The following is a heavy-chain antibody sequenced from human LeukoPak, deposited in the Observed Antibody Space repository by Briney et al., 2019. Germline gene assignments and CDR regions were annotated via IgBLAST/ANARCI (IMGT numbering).Heavy chain of an antibody. CDR1: GYTFTSYA. CDR2: INTNTGNP. V-gene: IGHV7-4-1*02. D-gene: IGHD2-21*02. J-gene: IGHJ6*03. CDR3: ARGASPTLSYCGGDCYPYYYYYYMDV. Sequence: GASVKVSCKASGYTFTSYAMNWVRQAPGQGLEWMGWINTNTGNPTYAQGFTGRFVFSLDTSVSTAYLQISSLKAEDTAVYYCARGASPTLSYCGGDCYPYYYYYYMDVWGKGTTVTVSS.